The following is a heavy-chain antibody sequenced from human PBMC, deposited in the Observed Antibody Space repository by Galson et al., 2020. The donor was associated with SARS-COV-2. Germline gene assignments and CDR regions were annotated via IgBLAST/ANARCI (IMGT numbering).Heavy chain of an antibody. V-gene: IGHV4-34*01. Sequence: SETLSLTCAVHNGSFSGYYWSWVRQPPEKGLEWIGEINHSGSTNYSPSLKSRVTISVDTSRNQFSLNLSSVTAADTAVYYCARVPRCRPSCYVCFYSMDVWGKGTAVTVSS. CDR1: NGSFSGYY. D-gene: IGHD3-16*01. CDR2: INHSGST. J-gene: IGHJ6*03. CDR3: ARVPRCRPSCYVCFYSMDV.